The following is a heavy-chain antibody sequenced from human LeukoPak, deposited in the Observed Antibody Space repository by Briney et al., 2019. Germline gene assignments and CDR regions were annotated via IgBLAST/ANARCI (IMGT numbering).Heavy chain of an antibody. CDR3: AKDYDY. CDR2: IWYDGSDK. Sequence: GGSLRLSCAASGFTFSRYGMHWVRQAPGKGLEWVAVIWYDGSDKRYADSVKGRLTISRDNSKNTLYLQMNSLRAEDTAVYYCAKDYDYWGQGTRVTVSS. CDR1: GFTFSRYG. J-gene: IGHJ4*02. V-gene: IGHV3-33*06.